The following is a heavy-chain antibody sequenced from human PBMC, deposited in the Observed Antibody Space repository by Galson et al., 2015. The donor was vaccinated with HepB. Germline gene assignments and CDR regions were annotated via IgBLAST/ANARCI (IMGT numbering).Heavy chain of an antibody. V-gene: IGHV1-8*01. D-gene: IGHD6-13*01. CDR1: GYTFTSYH. Sequence: SVKVSCKASGYTFTSYHINWVRQATGQGLEWMGWMNPNSGNAGYAQKFQGRVTMTRNTSISTADMELSSQRSEDTAVYYCAITKRPYSRRSKDAFGIWGQGTMVTCSS. CDR3: AITKRPYSRRSKDAFGI. CDR2: MNPNSGNA. J-gene: IGHJ3*02.